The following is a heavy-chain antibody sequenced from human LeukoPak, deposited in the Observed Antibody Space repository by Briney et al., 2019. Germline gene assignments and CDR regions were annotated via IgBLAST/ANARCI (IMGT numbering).Heavy chain of an antibody. CDR3: ARDYSEDAYPYYFDY. V-gene: IGHV4-4*07. D-gene: IGHD2-21*01. CDR1: GGSISNFY. Sequence: SETLSLTCTVSGGSISNFYWNWLRQPAGKGLEGIGRIYSSGNANYNPSLKRRVTFSVDTSKNQFSLKLSSVTAADTAIYFCARDYSEDAYPYYFDYWGQGTLVTVSS. CDR2: IYSSGNA. J-gene: IGHJ4*02.